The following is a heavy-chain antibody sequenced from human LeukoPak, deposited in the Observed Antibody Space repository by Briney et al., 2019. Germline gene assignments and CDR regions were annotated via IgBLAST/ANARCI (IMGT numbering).Heavy chain of an antibody. CDR3: APLGAFGYYYGMDV. CDR2: IIPIFGTA. J-gene: IGHJ6*02. V-gene: IGHV1-69*13. D-gene: IGHD3-10*01. CDR1: GGTFSSYA. Sequence: ASVKVSCKASGGTFSSYAISWVRQAPGQGLEWMGGIIPIFGTANYAQKFQGRVTITADESTSTAYMELSSLRSEDTAVYYCAPLGAFGYYYGMDVWGQGTTVTVSS.